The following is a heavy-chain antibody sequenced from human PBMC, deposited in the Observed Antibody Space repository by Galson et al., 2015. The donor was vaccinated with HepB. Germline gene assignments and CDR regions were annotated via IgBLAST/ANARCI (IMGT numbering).Heavy chain of an antibody. CDR3: VRGSVAARHYYALDV. J-gene: IGHJ6*02. Sequence: SVKVSCKASGGTFSTYAISWVRQAPGQGLEWMGGIIPMFTTASHAQKFQGRVTITADESTDTAYMELSSLRFDDTAVYYCVRGSVAARHYYALDVWGQGTTVTVSS. CDR1: GGTFSTYA. D-gene: IGHD6-6*01. V-gene: IGHV1-69*13. CDR2: IIPMFTTA.